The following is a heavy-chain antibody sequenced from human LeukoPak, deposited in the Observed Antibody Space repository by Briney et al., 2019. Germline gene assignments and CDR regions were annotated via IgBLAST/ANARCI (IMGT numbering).Heavy chain of an antibody. D-gene: IGHD3-3*02. J-gene: IGHJ4*02. CDR1: GFTFSSYW. V-gene: IGHV3-74*01. CDR2: INTDGSST. CDR3: ARAVISIFDN. Sequence: GWSLRLSCAASGFTFSSYWMHWVRQAPGKGLVWVSRINTDGSSTSYADSVKGRFTISRDNAKNTLYLQMNSLGVEDTAVYYCARAVISIFDNWGQGTLVTVSS.